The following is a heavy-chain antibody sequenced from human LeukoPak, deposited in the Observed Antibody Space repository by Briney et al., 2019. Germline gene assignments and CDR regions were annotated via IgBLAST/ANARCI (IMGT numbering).Heavy chain of an antibody. CDR3: ARANGRWLQFPYYFDY. CDR1: GFTVSSNY. CDR2: IYSGGST. V-gene: IGHV3-53*01. J-gene: IGHJ4*02. D-gene: IGHD5-24*01. Sequence: GGSLRLSCAASGFTVSSNYMSWVRQAPGKGLEWVSVIYSGGSTYYADSVKGRFTISRDNSKNTLYLQMNSLRAEDTAVYYCARANGRWLQFPYYFDYWGQGTLVTVSS.